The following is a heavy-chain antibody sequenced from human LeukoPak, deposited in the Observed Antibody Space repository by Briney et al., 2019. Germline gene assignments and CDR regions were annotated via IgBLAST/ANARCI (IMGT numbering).Heavy chain of an antibody. CDR1: GVTFDDYA. Sequence: GRSLRLSCAASGVTFDDYAMHWVWQAPGKGLEWVSSISWNSASIGYADSVKGRFTISRDNAKNSLYLQMNSLRAEDTALYYCAKALYSYPYVMDVWGQGTTVTVSS. CDR2: ISWNSASI. V-gene: IGHV3-9*01. J-gene: IGHJ6*02. CDR3: AKALYSYPYVMDV. D-gene: IGHD2-21*01.